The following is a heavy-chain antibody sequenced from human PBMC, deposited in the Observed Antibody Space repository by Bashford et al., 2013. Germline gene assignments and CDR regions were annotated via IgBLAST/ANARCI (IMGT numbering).Heavy chain of an antibody. D-gene: IGHD5-12*01. V-gene: IGHV1-18*01. CDR2: ISGWDT. J-gene: IGHJ4*02. CDR1: GYSFNTYG. CDR3: ARAVTGVVATVGLEY. Sequence: ASVKVSCKASGYSFNTYGMSWVRQAPGQGLEWMGWISGWDTSYAQKFQGKVRLTSDTAISTVYMELSRLASDDTAVYYCARAVTGVVATVGLEYWGQGSLVTVSS.